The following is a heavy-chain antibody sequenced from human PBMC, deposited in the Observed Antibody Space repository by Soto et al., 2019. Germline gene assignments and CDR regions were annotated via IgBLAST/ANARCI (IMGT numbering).Heavy chain of an antibody. CDR2: IIPIFGTA. Sequence: SVKVSCKGSGGTFSSYAISWLRQAAGQGLAWMGGIIPIFGTANYAQKFQGRVTITADESTSTAYMELSSLRSEDTAVYYCAREGDYYGSGSHYRSRQYYYYGMDVWGQGTTVTVSS. V-gene: IGHV1-69*13. CDR1: GGTFSSYA. CDR3: AREGDYYGSGSHYRSRQYYYYGMDV. J-gene: IGHJ6*02. D-gene: IGHD3-10*01.